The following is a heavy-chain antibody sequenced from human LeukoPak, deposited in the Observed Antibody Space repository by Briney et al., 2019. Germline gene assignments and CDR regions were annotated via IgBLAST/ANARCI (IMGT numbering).Heavy chain of an antibody. CDR1: GFTFSSYG. CDR3: AREVVRRQQPVY. D-gene: IGHD6-13*01. Sequence: PGGSLRLSCAASGFTFSSYGMHWVRQAPGKGLEWVAFIRYDGSNKYYADSVKGRFTISRDNSKNTLYLQMNSLRAEDTAVYYCAREVVRRQQPVYWGQGTLVTVSS. V-gene: IGHV3-30*02. J-gene: IGHJ4*02. CDR2: IRYDGSNK.